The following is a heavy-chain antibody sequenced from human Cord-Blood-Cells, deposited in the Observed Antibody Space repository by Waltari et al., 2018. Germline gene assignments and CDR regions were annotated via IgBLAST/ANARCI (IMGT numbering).Heavy chain of an antibody. J-gene: IGHJ5*02. CDR2: MNPKSGNP. Sequence: QVQLVQSGAEVKKPGASVKVSCKASGYTFTSYDINWVRQATGQGLEWMGWMNPKSGNPGYAKKFQGKVTMTRNTSITTAYMELSSLRSEDTAVYYCARGWGRSPLSFDPWGQGTLVTVSS. CDR1: GYTFTSYD. D-gene: IGHD7-27*01. V-gene: IGHV1-8*01. CDR3: ARGWGRSPLSFDP.